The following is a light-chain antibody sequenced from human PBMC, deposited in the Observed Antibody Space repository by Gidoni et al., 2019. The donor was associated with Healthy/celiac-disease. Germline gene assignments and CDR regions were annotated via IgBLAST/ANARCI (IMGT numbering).Light chain of an antibody. Sequence: QSARTQPASVSGSPGQSITISCTGTSSDVGGYNYVSWYQQHPGKAPKLMIYDVSNRPSGVSTRFSGSKSGNTASLTISGLQAEDEADYYCSSYTSSSLYVFGTGTKVTVL. CDR1: SSDVGGYNY. CDR2: DVS. J-gene: IGLJ1*01. CDR3: SSYTSSSLYV. V-gene: IGLV2-14*01.